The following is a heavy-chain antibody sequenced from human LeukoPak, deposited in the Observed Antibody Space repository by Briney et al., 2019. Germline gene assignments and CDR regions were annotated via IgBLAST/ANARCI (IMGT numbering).Heavy chain of an antibody. V-gene: IGHV1-46*01. CDR2: INPSGGST. CDR3: ARQVSSHRKPAAIMKSYWFDP. Sequence: VASVKVSCKASGYTFTSYYMHWVRQAPGQGLEWMGIINPSGGSTSYAQKFQGRVTMTRDTSKNQFSLKLSSVTAADTAVYYYARQVSSHRKPAAIMKSYWFDPWGQGTLVTVSS. D-gene: IGHD2-2*01. J-gene: IGHJ5*02. CDR1: GYTFTSYY.